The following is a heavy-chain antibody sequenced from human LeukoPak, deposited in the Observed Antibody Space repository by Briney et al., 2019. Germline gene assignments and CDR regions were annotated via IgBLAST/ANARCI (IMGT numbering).Heavy chain of an antibody. J-gene: IGHJ6*02. CDR1: GSTFSSYA. V-gene: IGHV3-23*01. D-gene: IGHD2-2*01. CDR2: ISGSGGST. CDR3: AKVDCSSTSCYAFDPYYYYGMDV. Sequence: GGSLRLSCAASGSTFSSYAMSWVRQAPGKGLEWVSAISGSGGSTYYADSVKGRFTISRDNSKNTLYLQMNSLRAEDTAVYYCAKVDCSSTSCYAFDPYYYYGMDVWGQGTTVTVSS.